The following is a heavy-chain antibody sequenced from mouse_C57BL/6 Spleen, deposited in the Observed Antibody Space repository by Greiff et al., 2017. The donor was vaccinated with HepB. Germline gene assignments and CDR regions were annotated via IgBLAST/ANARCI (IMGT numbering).Heavy chain of an antibody. V-gene: IGHV1-19*01. D-gene: IGHD1-1*01. CDR3: ARRDLLRGMYAMDY. J-gene: IGHJ4*01. CDR1: GYTFTDYY. CDR2: INPYNGGT. Sequence: VQLKESGPVLVKPGASVKMSCKASGYTFTDYYMNWVKQSHGKSLEWIGVINPYNGGTSYNQKFKGKATLTVDKSSSTAYMELNSLTSEDSAVYYCARRDLLRGMYAMDYWGQGTSVTVSS.